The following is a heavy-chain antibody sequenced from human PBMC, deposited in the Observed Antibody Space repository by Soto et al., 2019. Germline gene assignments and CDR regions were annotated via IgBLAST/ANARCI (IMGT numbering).Heavy chain of an antibody. CDR3: ARWGLGGQWLLLEYFQY. D-gene: IGHD6-19*01. Sequence: SETLSLRCTVSGGSVSSGSYYWSWIRHSPGKGLARLASIGYSGSTNYNPSLRGRVSISSDTSKNQFSLKLSSVTAADTAVYYCARWGLGGQWLLLEYFQYLGQGTLVTVS. CDR1: GGSVSSGSYY. V-gene: IGHV4-61*01. CDR2: IGYSGST. J-gene: IGHJ1*01.